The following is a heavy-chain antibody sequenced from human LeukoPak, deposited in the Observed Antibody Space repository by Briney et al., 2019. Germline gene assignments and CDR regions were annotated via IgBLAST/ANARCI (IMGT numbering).Heavy chain of an antibody. CDR1: GYTLTVYY. Sequence: ASVRVSSMASGYTLTVYYMYWVPHAPGQGCECMGWINPNDGDTNYAQKFQGRVTMTRDTSISTAHMEVSRLRSDDTAVYYCARANFLYCSSTTCLFDYWGQGTLVTVSS. J-gene: IGHJ4*02. CDR2: INPNDGDT. CDR3: ARANFLYCSSTTCLFDY. V-gene: IGHV1-2*02. D-gene: IGHD2-2*01.